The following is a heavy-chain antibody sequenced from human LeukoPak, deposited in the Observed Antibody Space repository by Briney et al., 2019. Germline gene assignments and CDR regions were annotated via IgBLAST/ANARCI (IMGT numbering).Heavy chain of an antibody. Sequence: GGSLRLSCAASGFTFSSYEMNWVRQAPGKGLEWGSYISSSGSTIYYADSVKGRFTISGDNAKNSLYLQMNSLRAEDTAVYYCARLYYDYVWGSRDAFDIWGQGTMVTVSS. CDR1: GFTFSSYE. D-gene: IGHD3-16*01. CDR3: ARLYYDYVWGSRDAFDI. J-gene: IGHJ3*02. V-gene: IGHV3-48*03. CDR2: ISSSGSTI.